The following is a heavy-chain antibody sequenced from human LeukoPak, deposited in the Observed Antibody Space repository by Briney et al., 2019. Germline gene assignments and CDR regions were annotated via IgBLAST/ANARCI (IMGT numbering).Heavy chain of an antibody. CDR1: GFTFSSYA. Sequence: GRSLRLSCAASGFTFSSYARHWVRQAPGKGLEWVATISYEGDNKYYVDSLKGRFTISRDNSKNTLYLQMNSLRGEDTAVYFCARGRNVVATSGYFDYWGQGTLVTVSS. D-gene: IGHD5-12*01. V-gene: IGHV3-30-3*01. CDR2: ISYEGDNK. J-gene: IGHJ4*02. CDR3: ARGRNVVATSGYFDY.